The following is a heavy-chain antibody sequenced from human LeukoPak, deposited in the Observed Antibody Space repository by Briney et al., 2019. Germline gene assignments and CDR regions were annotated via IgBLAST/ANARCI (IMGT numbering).Heavy chain of an antibody. D-gene: IGHD6-13*01. J-gene: IGHJ4*01. Sequence: PGGSLRLSCAVSGFTFTDYWMNWVRQAPGNGLEWVASIRQDGSEKTYVDSVKGRFTISRDNTKNSLSLQVNSLRVEDTAVYYCARDGTAAGLYFDLWGQGTLFTVSS. CDR1: GFTFTDYW. CDR3: ARDGTAAGLYFDL. CDR2: IRQDGSEK. V-gene: IGHV3-7*04.